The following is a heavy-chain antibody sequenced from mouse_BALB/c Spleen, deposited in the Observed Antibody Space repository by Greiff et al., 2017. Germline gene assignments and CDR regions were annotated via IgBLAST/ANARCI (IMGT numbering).Heavy chain of an antibody. Sequence: VKLVESGPGLVQPSQSLSITCTVSGFSLTSYGVHWVRQSPGKGLEWLGVIWSGGSTDYNAAFISRLSISKDNSKSQVFFKMNSLQADDTAIYYCARNEYGYDGWFAYWGQGTLVTVSA. V-gene: IGHV2-4-1*01. CDR2: IWSGGST. CDR1: GFSLTSYG. D-gene: IGHD2-2*01. J-gene: IGHJ3*01. CDR3: ARNEYGYDGWFAY.